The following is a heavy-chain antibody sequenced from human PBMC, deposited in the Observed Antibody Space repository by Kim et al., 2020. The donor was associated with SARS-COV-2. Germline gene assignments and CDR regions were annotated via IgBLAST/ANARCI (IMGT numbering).Heavy chain of an antibody. Sequence: TSYADSVKGRFTISRDNSKNTLYLQMNSLRAEDTAVYYCTKSNRFDYWGQGTLVTVSS. CDR2: T. J-gene: IGHJ4*02. CDR3: TKSNRFDY. V-gene: IGHV3-23*01.